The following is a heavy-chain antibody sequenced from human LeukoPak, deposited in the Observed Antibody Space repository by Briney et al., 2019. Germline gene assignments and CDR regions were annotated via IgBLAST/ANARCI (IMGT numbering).Heavy chain of an antibody. D-gene: IGHD3-10*02. V-gene: IGHV3-48*01. CDR2: ISSSGSTI. CDR1: AFTFSSYS. Sequence: AGGSLTLSCAASAFTFSSYSMNWVRQAPGKGLEWVSYISSSGSTIYYAYSVKGRITMSRDKTTNSLHLHRHRLTAEDNGFYYSGELGITMIGGVWGKGTTVTISS. J-gene: IGHJ6*04. CDR3: GELGITMIGGV.